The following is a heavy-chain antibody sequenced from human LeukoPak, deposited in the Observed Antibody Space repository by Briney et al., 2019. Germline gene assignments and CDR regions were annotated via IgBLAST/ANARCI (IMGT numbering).Heavy chain of an antibody. CDR1: GGSISSSSYY. Sequence: TSETLSLTCTVSGGSISSSSYYWGWIRQPPGKGLEWIGSIYYSGSTYYNPSLKSRVTISVDTSKNQFSLKLSSVTAADTAVYYCASFLYYYGSGSSIGEFDYWGQGTLVTVSS. J-gene: IGHJ4*02. CDR3: ASFLYYYGSGSSIGEFDY. D-gene: IGHD3-10*01. CDR2: IYYSGST. V-gene: IGHV4-39*07.